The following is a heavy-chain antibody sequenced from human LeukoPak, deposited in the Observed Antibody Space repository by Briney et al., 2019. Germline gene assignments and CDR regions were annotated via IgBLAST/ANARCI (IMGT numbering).Heavy chain of an antibody. D-gene: IGHD3-10*01. Sequence: PSETLSLTCTVSGGSISSYYWGWIRQPPGKGLEWIGYIYYSGSTNYNPSLKSRVTISVDTSKNQFSLELSSVTAADTAVYYCARHTYGSGSYYVNYFDYWGQGTLVTVSS. CDR1: GGSISSYY. CDR3: ARHTYGSGSYYVNYFDY. V-gene: IGHV4-59*08. J-gene: IGHJ4*02. CDR2: IYYSGST.